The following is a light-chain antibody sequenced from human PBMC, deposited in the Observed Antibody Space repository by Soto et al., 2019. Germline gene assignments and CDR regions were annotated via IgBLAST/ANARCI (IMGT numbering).Light chain of an antibody. CDR1: QSISTS. Sequence: DIQMTQSPSILSASVGDRITITCRASQSISTSLAWYQQKPGKAPNLLISKASNLETGVPSRFSGSGSGTEFTLAISSLQTDDVATYYCQQFGSYSLTFGGGTKVDIK. V-gene: IGKV1-5*03. CDR2: KAS. CDR3: QQFGSYSLT. J-gene: IGKJ4*01.